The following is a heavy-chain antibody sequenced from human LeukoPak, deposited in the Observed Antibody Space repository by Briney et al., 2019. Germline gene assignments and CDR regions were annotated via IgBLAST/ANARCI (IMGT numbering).Heavy chain of an antibody. CDR2: INPNSGAT. CDR1: GYTFTIYY. Sequence: ASVNVSCKASGYTFTIYYMHWVRQAPGQGREWMGWINPNSGATSYAQRLQGRVTMTRDTSISTAYMELSGLTSDDTAVYYCARNPPYCTRTSCYNDYWGQGTLVTVSS. V-gene: IGHV1-2*02. CDR3: ARNPPYCTRTSCYNDY. D-gene: IGHD2-2*02. J-gene: IGHJ4*02.